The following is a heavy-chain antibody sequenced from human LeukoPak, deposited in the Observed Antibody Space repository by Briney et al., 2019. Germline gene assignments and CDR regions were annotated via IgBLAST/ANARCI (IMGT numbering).Heavy chain of an antibody. CDR2: IYYSGST. V-gene: IGHV4-59*01. CDR3: AREYYYGMDV. Sequence: SETLSLTCTVSGGSISSYYWSWIRQPPGEGLEWIGYIYYSGSTNYNPLLKSRVTISVDTSKNQFSLKLSSVTAADTAVYYCAREYYYGMDVWGQGTTVTVSS. J-gene: IGHJ6*02. CDR1: GGSISSYY.